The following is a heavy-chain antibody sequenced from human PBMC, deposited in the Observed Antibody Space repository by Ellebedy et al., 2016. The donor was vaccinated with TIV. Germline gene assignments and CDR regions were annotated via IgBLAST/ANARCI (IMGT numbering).Heavy chain of an antibody. Sequence: ASVKVSCKASGYAFNTYFMHWVRQAPGQGLEWVGIINPSGGSTTYAQKFQGRVTMTRDTSTSTVYMELSSLRSDDTAVYYCARDGVQGSSLITNCFDPWGQGTLVTVSS. J-gene: IGHJ5*02. V-gene: IGHV1-46*02. CDR1: GYAFNTYF. CDR3: ARDGVQGSSLITNCFDP. D-gene: IGHD6-13*01. CDR2: INPSGGST.